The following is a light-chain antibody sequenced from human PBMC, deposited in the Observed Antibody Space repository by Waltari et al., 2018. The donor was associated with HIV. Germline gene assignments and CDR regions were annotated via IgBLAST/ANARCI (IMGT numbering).Light chain of an antibody. V-gene: IGLV2-11*01. Sequence: QSALTQTRSVSGSPGQSVTISCTGTTSDVGGYNYVSWYQQHPGKAPKRSIYDVTKRPSGVPDRFTGSKSGDTASLTMSGLQAEDEADYYCCSYAGSKTYVFGTGTKVTVL. J-gene: IGLJ1*01. CDR1: TSDVGGYNY. CDR3: CSYAGSKTYV. CDR2: DVT.